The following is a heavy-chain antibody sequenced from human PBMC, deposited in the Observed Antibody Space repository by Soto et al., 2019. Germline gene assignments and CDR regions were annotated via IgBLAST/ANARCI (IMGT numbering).Heavy chain of an antibody. D-gene: IGHD1-1*01. CDR2: ISSGSSST. Sequence: GGSLRLSCAVSGFTFSSYSMNWVRQAPGEGLEWISYISSGSSSTYYADSVKGRFIISRDNAKNSLYLQMNSLRVEDTAVYYCARPNWNLPDPPFLLQFDYWGQGTSVTVSS. CDR3: ARPNWNLPDPPFLLQFDY. CDR1: GFTFSSYS. J-gene: IGHJ4*02. V-gene: IGHV3-48*01.